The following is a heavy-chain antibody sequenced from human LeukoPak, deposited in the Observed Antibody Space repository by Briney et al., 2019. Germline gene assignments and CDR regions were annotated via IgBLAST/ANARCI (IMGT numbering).Heavy chain of an antibody. J-gene: IGHJ4*02. Sequence: ASVKVSCKASGGTFSNYAISWERQAPGQGLEWMGGIIPIFGAADYAQKFQGRVTITADESTSTAYMELSSLRAEDTAVYYCARDLVGSASSYSSGAWDYWGQGTLVTVSS. CDR3: ARDLVGSASSYSSGAWDY. CDR1: GGTFSNYA. CDR2: IIPIFGAA. D-gene: IGHD3-22*01. V-gene: IGHV1-69*13.